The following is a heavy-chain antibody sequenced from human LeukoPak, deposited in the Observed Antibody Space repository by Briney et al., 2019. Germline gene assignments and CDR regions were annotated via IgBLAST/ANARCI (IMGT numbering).Heavy chain of an antibody. J-gene: IGHJ4*02. CDR3: ARDGLYYYDSSGHFDY. Sequence: GGSLRLSCAASGLTFSSYEMNWVRQAPGKGLEWVSYISSSGSTIYYADSVKGRFTISRDNAKNSLYLQMNSLRAEDTAVYYCARDGLYYYDSSGHFDYWGQGTLVTVSS. CDR1: GLTFSSYE. CDR2: ISSSGSTI. D-gene: IGHD3-22*01. V-gene: IGHV3-48*03.